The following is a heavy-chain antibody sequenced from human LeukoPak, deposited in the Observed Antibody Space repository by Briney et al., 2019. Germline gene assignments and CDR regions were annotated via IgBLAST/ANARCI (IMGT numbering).Heavy chain of an antibody. CDR2: IIPILGIA. J-gene: IGHJ5*02. V-gene: IGHV1-69*04. Sequence: SVKVSCKASGGTFSSYAISWVRQAPGQGLEWMGRIIPILGIANYAQKFQGRVTITADKSTSTAYMELSSLRSEDTAVYYCARDLLGYCSGGSCYAFDPWGQGTLVTVSS. D-gene: IGHD2-15*01. CDR3: ARDLLGYCSGGSCYAFDP. CDR1: GGTFSSYA.